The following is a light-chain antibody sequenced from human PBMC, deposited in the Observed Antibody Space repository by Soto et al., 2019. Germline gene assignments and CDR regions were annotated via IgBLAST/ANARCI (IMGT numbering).Light chain of an antibody. V-gene: IGKV1-5*01. Sequence: DIQMTQSPSSLSASVGDRVTITCRASQSISSYLNWYQQKPGKAPKLLIYDASSLESGVPSRFSGSGSGTEFSLTISRLQPDDFATYYCQQYNSYSVNAFGQGTKLEIK. J-gene: IGKJ2*01. CDR1: QSISSY. CDR2: DAS. CDR3: QQYNSYSVNA.